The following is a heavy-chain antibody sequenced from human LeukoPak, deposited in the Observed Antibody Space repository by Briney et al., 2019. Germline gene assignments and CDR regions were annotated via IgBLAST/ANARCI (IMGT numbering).Heavy chain of an antibody. V-gene: IGHV4-34*01. CDR2: INHSGST. J-gene: IGHJ6*02. CDR1: GGSFSGYY. Sequence: SETLSLTCAVSGGSFSGYYWSWIRQPPGKGLEWIGEINHSGSTNYNPSLKSRVTISVDTSKNQFSLKLSSVTAADTAVYYCARGSYDFWSGYYYYGMDVWGQGTTVTVSS. D-gene: IGHD3-3*01. CDR3: ARGSYDFWSGYYYYGMDV.